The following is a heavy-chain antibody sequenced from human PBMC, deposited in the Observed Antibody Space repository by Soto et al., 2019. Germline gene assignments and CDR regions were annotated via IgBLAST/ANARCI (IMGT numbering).Heavy chain of an antibody. CDR3: ARSSSNGYYTTLSYYYYGMDV. D-gene: IGHD3-22*01. CDR2: IIPIFGTA. J-gene: IGHJ6*02. V-gene: IGHV1-69*06. CDR1: GGTFSSYA. Sequence: QVQLVQSGAEVKKPGSSVKVSCKASGGTFSSYAISWVRQAPGQGLEWRGGIIPIFGTANYAQKFQGRVTITADTSTSTAYMERSSLRSEDTAVYYCARSSSNGYYTTLSYYYYGMDVWGQGTTVTVSS.